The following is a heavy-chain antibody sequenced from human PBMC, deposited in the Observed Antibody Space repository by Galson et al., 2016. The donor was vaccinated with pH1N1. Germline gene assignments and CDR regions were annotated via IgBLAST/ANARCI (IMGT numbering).Heavy chain of an antibody. J-gene: IGHJ2*01. CDR2: IYYSGST. Sequence: ETLSLTCSVSSGSVTNYYWSWIRQPPGGRLQWIGYIYYSGSTMYNSSLKSRVTMSVDTSKNQFFLKRSSVTAADTAVYYCARVDPEDCTKGVCLRRFFNLWGRGTLVTVSS. CDR1: SGSVTNYY. V-gene: IGHV4-59*02. D-gene: IGHD2-8*01. CDR3: ARVDPEDCTKGVCLRRFFNL.